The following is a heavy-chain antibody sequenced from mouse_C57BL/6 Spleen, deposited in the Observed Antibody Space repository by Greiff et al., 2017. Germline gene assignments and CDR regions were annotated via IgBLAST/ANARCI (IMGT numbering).Heavy chain of an antibody. CDR1: GYTFTDYY. D-gene: IGHD2-3*01. V-gene: IGHV1-26*01. CDR2: INPNNGGT. Sequence: VQLQQSGPELVKPGASVKISCKASGYTFTDYYMNWVKQSHGKSLEWIGDINPNNGGTSYNQKFKGKATLTVDKSSSTAYMELRSLTSEDSAVYYCAYDGYPFAYWGQGTLVTVSA. CDR3: AYDGYPFAY. J-gene: IGHJ3*01.